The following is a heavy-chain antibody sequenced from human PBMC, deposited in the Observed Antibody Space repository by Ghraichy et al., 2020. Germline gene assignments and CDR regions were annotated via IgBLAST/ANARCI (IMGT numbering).Heavy chain of an antibody. Sequence: SVKVSCKASGFTFTSSAMQWVRQARGQRLEWIGWIVVGSGNTNYAQKFQERVTITRDMSTSTAYMELSSLRSEDTAVYYCAAGPRGRSYPLAFKDWGQGTLVTVSS. CDR2: IVVGSGNT. J-gene: IGHJ4*02. V-gene: IGHV1-58*02. D-gene: IGHD1-26*01. CDR1: GFTFTSSA. CDR3: AAGPRGRSYPLAFKD.